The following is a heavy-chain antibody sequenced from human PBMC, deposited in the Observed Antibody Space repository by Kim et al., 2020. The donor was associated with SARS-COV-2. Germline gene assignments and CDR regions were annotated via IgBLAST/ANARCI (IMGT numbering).Heavy chain of an antibody. V-gene: IGHV4-39*01. CDR3: ASLNPKYSSGWYGGFDY. J-gene: IGHJ4*02. Sequence: LKSRVTISVDTSKNQFSLKLSSVTAADTAVYYCASLNPKYSSGWYGGFDYWGQGTLVTVSS. D-gene: IGHD6-19*01.